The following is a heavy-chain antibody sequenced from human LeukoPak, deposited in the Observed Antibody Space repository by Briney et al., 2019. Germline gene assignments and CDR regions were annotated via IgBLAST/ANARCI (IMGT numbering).Heavy chain of an antibody. CDR1: GFTFSDYY. CDR2: ISSSGSTI. CDR3: AIDNLYCSGGSCRLEKNWFDP. V-gene: IGHV3-11*04. D-gene: IGHD2-15*01. Sequence: GGSLRLSCAASGFTFSDYYMSWIRQAPGKGLEWVSYISSSGSTIYYADSVKGRFTICRDNDKNSLYLQMNSLRAEDTAVYYCAIDNLYCSGGSCRLEKNWFDPWGQGTLVTVSS. J-gene: IGHJ5*02.